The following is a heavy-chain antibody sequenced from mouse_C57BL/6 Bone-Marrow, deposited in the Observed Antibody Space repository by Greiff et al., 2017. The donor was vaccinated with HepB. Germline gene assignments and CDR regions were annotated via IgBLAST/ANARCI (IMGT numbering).Heavy chain of an antibody. CDR2: IRSKSSSSAT. V-gene: IGHV10-3*01. CDR3: ARASTTVDYYDMDY. J-gene: IGHJ4*01. D-gene: IGHD1-1*01. Sequence: EVQVVESGGGLVQPKGSLKLSCAASGFTFNTYAMHWVRQAPGKGLEWVARIRSKSSSSATYYSESVKDRFTISRDDSQSMVYLQLNNLKSEDTAMYYCARASTTVDYYDMDYWGPGASVTV. CDR1: GFTFNTYA.